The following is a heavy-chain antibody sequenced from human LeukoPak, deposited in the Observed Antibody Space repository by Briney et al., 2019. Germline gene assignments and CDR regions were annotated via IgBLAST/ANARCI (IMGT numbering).Heavy chain of an antibody. CDR1: GYTFTSYD. Sequence: ASVKVSCKASGYTFTSYDINWVRQATGPGLEWMGWMNPNSGNTAYAQKSQGRVTMTRNTSISTAYMELSSLRSEDTAVYYCARSRFIFGVVTRGFDRWGQGTLVTVS. D-gene: IGHD3-3*01. CDR3: ARSRFIFGVVTRGFDR. V-gene: IGHV1-8*01. CDR2: MNPNSGNT. J-gene: IGHJ5*02.